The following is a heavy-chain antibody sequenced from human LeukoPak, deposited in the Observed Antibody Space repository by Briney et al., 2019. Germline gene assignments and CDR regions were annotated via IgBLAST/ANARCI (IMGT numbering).Heavy chain of an antibody. Sequence: GGSLRLSCAASGFTFSRFWMHWVRQPPGKGLAWVSRIDTDGRTTTYADSVKGRFTISRDNAKNTVYLQLNSLRVEDTAMYYCATLNSFGSDYWGRGVLVTVSS. CDR3: ATLNSFGSDY. D-gene: IGHD5-18*01. J-gene: IGHJ4*02. CDR2: IDTDGRTT. CDR1: GFTFSRFW. V-gene: IGHV3-74*01.